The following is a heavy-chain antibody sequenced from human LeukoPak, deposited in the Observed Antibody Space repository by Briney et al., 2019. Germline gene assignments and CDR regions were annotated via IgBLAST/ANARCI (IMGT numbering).Heavy chain of an antibody. CDR2: INPSGGST. J-gene: IGHJ4*02. Sequence: ASVKVSCKASGYTLTSYYMHWVRQAPGQGLEWMGIINPSGGSTNYAQKFQGRVTMTRDMSTRTVYMELSSLRFEDTAVYYCARTYYDFWSGYSRPFDYWGQGTLVTVSS. CDR3: ARTYYDFWSGYSRPFDY. V-gene: IGHV1-46*01. CDR1: GYTLTSYY. D-gene: IGHD3-3*01.